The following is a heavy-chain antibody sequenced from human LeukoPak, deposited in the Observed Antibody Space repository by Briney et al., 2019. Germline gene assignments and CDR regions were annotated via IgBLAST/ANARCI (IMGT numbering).Heavy chain of an antibody. CDR1: GFTFSSYS. D-gene: IGHD3-22*01. J-gene: IGHJ4*02. CDR2: ISSSSSYI. V-gene: IGHV3-21*01. CDR3: ARDSKAMIVVVTRFDY. Sequence: GGSLRLSCAASGFTFSSYSMNWVRQAPGKGLEWVSSISSSSSYIYYEDSVKGRFTISRDNAKNSLYLQMNSLRAEDTAVYYCARDSKAMIVVVTRFDYWGQGTLVTVSS.